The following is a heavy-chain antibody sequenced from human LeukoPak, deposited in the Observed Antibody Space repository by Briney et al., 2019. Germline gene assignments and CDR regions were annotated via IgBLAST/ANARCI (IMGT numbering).Heavy chain of an antibody. V-gene: IGHV3-23*01. CDR2: ISGSGGST. J-gene: IGHJ4*02. D-gene: IGHD3-22*01. CDR1: GITLSNYD. Sequence: GGSLRLSCRVSGITLSNYDMSWVRQAPGKGLEWVAGISGSGGSTNNAVSVKGRFTISRDNPQNTLYLQVPSLRAEDTGVYFCAKRGVVIRVILVGFHKEAYYFDSWGQGALVTVSS. CDR3: AKRGVVIRVILVGFHKEAYYFDS.